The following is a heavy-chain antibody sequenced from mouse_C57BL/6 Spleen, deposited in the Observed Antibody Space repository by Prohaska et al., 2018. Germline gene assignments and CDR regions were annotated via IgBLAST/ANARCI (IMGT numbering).Heavy chain of an antibody. Sequence: EWVATISDGGSYTYYPDNVKGRFTISRDNAKNNLYLQMSHLKSEDTAMYYCARDPLYYDGYSYYYAMDYWGQGTSVTVSS. CDR3: ARDPLYYDGYSYYYAMDY. D-gene: IGHD2-3*01. V-gene: IGHV5-4*01. J-gene: IGHJ4*01. CDR2: ISDGGSYT.